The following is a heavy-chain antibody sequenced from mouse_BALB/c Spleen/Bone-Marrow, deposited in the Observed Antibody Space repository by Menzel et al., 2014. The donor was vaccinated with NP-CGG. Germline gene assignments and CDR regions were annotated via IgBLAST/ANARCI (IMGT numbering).Heavy chain of an antibody. J-gene: IGHJ4*01. CDR1: GFNIKDTY. CDR3: ARGSPYYDMDY. D-gene: IGHD6-1*01. V-gene: IGHV14-3*02. Sequence: VQLQQSGAELVKPGASVMLSCTASGFNIKDTYMYWVKQRPEQGLEWIGRIDPANGDSKYDPKFQGKATITADTSSNTDYLQLSSLTSEDTAVYYCARGSPYYDMDYGGQGTSVTASS. CDR2: IDPANGDS.